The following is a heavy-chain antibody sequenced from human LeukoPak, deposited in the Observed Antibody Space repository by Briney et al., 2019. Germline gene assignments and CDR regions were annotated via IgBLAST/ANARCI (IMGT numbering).Heavy chain of an antibody. Sequence: SETLSLTCTVSGGSISSSSYYWGWIRQPPGKGLEWIGSIYYSGSTYYNPSLKSRVTISVDTSKNQFSLKLSSVTAADTAVYYCARVSPFSLFGRGHWFDPWGQGTLVTVSS. V-gene: IGHV4-39*07. CDR2: IYYSGST. CDR3: ARVSPFSLFGRGHWFDP. D-gene: IGHD3-10*02. J-gene: IGHJ5*02. CDR1: GGSISSSSYY.